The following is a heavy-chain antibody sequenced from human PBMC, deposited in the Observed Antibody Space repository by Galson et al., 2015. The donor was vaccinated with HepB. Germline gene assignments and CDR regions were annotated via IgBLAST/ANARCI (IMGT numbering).Heavy chain of an antibody. D-gene: IGHD2-2*01. V-gene: IGHV4-39*01. CDR2: IYYSGST. Sequence: LSLTCTVSGGSISSSSYYWGWIRQPPGKGLEWIGSIYYSGSTYYNPSLKSRVTISVDTSKNQFSLKLSSVTAADTAVYYCARHIVVVPAAMAYNWFDPWGQGTLVTVSS. CDR1: GGSISSSSYY. CDR3: ARHIVVVPAAMAYNWFDP. J-gene: IGHJ5*02.